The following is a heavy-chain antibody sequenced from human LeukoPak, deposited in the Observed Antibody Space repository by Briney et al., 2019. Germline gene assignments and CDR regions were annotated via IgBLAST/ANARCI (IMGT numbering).Heavy chain of an antibody. CDR2: ISYDGSNK. Sequence: GGSLILSCAASGFTFSSYAMHWVRQAPGKGLEWVAVISYDGSNKYYADSVKGRFTISRDNSKNTLYLQMNSLRAEDTAVYYCARASSGWIDYWGQGTLVTVSS. CDR3: ARASSGWIDY. CDR1: GFTFSSYA. V-gene: IGHV3-30-3*01. J-gene: IGHJ4*02. D-gene: IGHD6-19*01.